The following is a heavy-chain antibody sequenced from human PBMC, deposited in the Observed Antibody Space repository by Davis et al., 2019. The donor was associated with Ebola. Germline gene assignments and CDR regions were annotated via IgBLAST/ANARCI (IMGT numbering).Heavy chain of an antibody. J-gene: IGHJ6*02. V-gene: IGHV4-34*01. CDR3: ARGPLYYYYYGMDV. CDR1: GGSFSGYY. Sequence: MPSETLSLTCAVYGGSFSGYYWSWIRQPPGKGLEWIGEINHSGSTNYNLSLKSRVTISVDTSKNQFSLKLSSVTAADTAVYYCARGPLYYYYYGMDVWGQGTTVTVSS. CDR2: INHSGST.